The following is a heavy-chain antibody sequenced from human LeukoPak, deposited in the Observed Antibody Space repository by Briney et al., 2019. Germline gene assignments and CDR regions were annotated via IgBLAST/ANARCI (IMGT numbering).Heavy chain of an antibody. Sequence: GGSLRLSCAASGFTFSDYYMSWIRQAPGKGLEWVSYISSSGSTIYYADSVKSRFTISRDNAKNSLYLQMNSLRAEDTAVYYCARDPRPAYCSGGSYYSGAFDIWGQGTMVTVSS. CDR2: ISSSGSTI. D-gene: IGHD2-15*01. J-gene: IGHJ3*02. V-gene: IGHV3-11*04. CDR3: ARDPRPAYCSGGSYYSGAFDI. CDR1: GFTFSDYY.